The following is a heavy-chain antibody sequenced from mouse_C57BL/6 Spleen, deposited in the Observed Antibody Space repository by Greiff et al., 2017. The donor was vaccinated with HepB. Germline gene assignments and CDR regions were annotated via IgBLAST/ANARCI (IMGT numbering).Heavy chain of an antibody. CDR1: GYTFTSYW. V-gene: IGHV1-52*01. Sequence: VQLQQPGAELVRPGSSVKLSCKASGYTFTSYWMHWVKQRPIQGLEWIGNIDPSDSETHYNQKFKDKATLTVDKSSSTAYMQLSSLTSEDSAVYYCARWHYGRHAMDYWGQGTSVTVSS. J-gene: IGHJ4*01. CDR3: ARWHYGRHAMDY. CDR2: IDPSDSET. D-gene: IGHD1-1*01.